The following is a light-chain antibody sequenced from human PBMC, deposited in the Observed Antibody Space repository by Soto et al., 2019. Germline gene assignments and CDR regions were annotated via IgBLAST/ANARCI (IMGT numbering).Light chain of an antibody. Sequence: EIVLTQSPGTLSLSLGERATLSCRASQGVTSNYLAWYQQQPGQAPSLVIYGAYSRAAGVTDRFSGRGSGTDFTLTISRLEPEDFAVYYCQQYSTSVRTFGQGTKVEV. CDR1: QGVTSNY. CDR2: GAY. J-gene: IGKJ1*01. V-gene: IGKV3-20*01. CDR3: QQYSTSVRT.